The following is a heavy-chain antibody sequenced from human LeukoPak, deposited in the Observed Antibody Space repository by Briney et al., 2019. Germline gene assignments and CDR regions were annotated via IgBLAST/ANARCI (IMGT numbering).Heavy chain of an antibody. V-gene: IGHV3-30*18. CDR1: GFTFSSYG. CDR3: AKAPRSDYYA. Sequence: PGQSLRLSCAASGFTFSSYGMHWVRQAPGKGLEWVTVISYDGSNKYYADSVKGRFTISRDNSKNTLYLQMNSLRAEDTAVYYCAKAPRSDYYAWGQGTLVTVSS. CDR2: ISYDGSNK. D-gene: IGHD3-22*01. J-gene: IGHJ5*02.